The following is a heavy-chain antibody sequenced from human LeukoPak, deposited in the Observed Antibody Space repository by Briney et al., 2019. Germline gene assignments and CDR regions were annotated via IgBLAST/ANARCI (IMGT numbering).Heavy chain of an antibody. CDR3: ARGVYTIFGVVTKYNWFDP. CDR2: ISAYNGNT. V-gene: IGHV1-18*01. J-gene: IGHJ5*02. Sequence: VASGKVSCKASGYTFTSYGISWVRQAPGQGLEWMGWISAYNGNTNYAQKLQGRVTMTTDTSTSTAYMELRSLRSDDTAVYYCARGVYTIFGVVTKYNWFDPWGQGTLVTVSS. D-gene: IGHD3-3*01. CDR1: GYTFTSYG.